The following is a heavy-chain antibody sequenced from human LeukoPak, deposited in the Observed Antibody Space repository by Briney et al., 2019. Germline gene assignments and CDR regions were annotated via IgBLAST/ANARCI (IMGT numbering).Heavy chain of an antibody. V-gene: IGHV3-30*18. CDR2: ISYDGSNK. CDR1: GFTFSSYG. J-gene: IGHJ4*02. Sequence: GGSLRLSCAASGFTFSSYGIHWVRQAPGKGLEWVAVISYDGSNKYYADSVKGRFTISRDNSKNTLYLQMNSLRAEDTAVYYCAKDDQRSSSGGSCPTFDYWGQGTLVTVSS. D-gene: IGHD2-15*01. CDR3: AKDDQRSSSGGSCPTFDY.